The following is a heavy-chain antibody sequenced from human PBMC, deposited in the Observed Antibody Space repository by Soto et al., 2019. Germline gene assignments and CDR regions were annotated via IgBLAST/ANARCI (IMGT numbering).Heavy chain of an antibody. D-gene: IGHD4-17*01. CDR3: AKRTVGWYFDL. Sequence: EVQLLESGGGLVQPGGSLRLSCAASGFTFSSYAMNWARQAPGKGLEWVSVISGSGGSTYYADAVKGRFTISRDNSKNTVYLQMNRLRAEDTAVYYCAKRTVGWYFDLWGRGTLVTVSS. V-gene: IGHV3-23*01. CDR1: GFTFSSYA. J-gene: IGHJ2*01. CDR2: ISGSGGST.